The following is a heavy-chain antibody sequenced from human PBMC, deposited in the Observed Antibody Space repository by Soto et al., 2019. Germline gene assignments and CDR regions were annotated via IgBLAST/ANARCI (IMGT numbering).Heavy chain of an antibody. CDR1: GFTFSSYS. D-gene: IGHD2-8*01. CDR3: ASACTYWYFDL. V-gene: IGHV3-21*01. CDR2: ISSSSSYI. Sequence: EVQLVESGGGLVKPGGSLRLSCAASGFTFSSYSMNWVRQAPGKGLEWVSSISSSSSYIYYEDSVKGPSAISRDSAKYAPYLQMNILRAEDAAVEYCASACTYWYFDLWGRGTLVTVSS. J-gene: IGHJ2*01.